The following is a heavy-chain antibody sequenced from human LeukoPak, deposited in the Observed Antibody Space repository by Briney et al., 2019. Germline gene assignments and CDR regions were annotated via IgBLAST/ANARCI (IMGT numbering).Heavy chain of an antibody. CDR1: GFTFSSYA. CDR2: ISSNGDTT. J-gene: IGHJ4*02. CDR3: ARDGV. V-gene: IGHV3-64*01. Sequence: GGSLRLSCAVSGFTFSSYAMHWVRQAPGKGLEYVSAISSNGDTTYYASSVKGRFTISRDNFRSTLYLQMGSLRAEDMAVYYCARDGVWGQGTLVTVSS.